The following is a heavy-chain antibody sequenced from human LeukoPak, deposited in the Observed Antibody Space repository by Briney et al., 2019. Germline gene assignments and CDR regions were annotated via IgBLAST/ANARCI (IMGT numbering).Heavy chain of an antibody. Sequence: PGESLRLSCAASGFTFSSYAMSWVRQAPGKGLEWVSTISGSVSSTYYAASVKGRFTISRDNSKNTLYLQMNSLRVEDTAIYYCAKDVSAWSPYFDYWGQGTLVTVSS. J-gene: IGHJ4*02. CDR3: AKDVSAWSPYFDY. V-gene: IGHV3-23*01. D-gene: IGHD2-8*02. CDR1: GFTFSSYA. CDR2: ISGSVSST.